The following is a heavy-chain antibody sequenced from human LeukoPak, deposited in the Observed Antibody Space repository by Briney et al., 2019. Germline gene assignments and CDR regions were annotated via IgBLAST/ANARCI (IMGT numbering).Heavy chain of an antibody. CDR1: GFTFSSYW. CDR3: ARDPYGSGSSNDY. J-gene: IGHJ4*02. Sequence: GGSLRLSCAASGFTFSSYWMSWVRQAPGKGLEWVANIKQDGSEKYYVDSVKGRFTISRDNAKNSLYLQMNSLRAEDTAVYYCARDPYGSGSSNDYWGQGTLVTVSS. D-gene: IGHD3-10*01. CDR2: IKQDGSEK. V-gene: IGHV3-7*03.